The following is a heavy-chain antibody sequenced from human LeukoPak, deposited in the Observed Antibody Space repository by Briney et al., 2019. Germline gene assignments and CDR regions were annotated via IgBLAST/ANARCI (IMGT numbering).Heavy chain of an antibody. CDR3: AKDKGSTGGGAAIYYYYGMDV. D-gene: IGHD2-2*01. V-gene: IGHV3-9*01. CDR2: ISWNSGSI. CDR1: GFTFDDYA. J-gene: IGHJ6*02. Sequence: GGSLRLSCAASGFTFDDYAMHWVRQAPGKGLQWVSGISWNSGSIGYADSVRGRFTISRDNAKNSLNLQMNSLRAEDTALHYCAKDKGSTGGGAAIYYYYGMDVWGQGTTVTVSS.